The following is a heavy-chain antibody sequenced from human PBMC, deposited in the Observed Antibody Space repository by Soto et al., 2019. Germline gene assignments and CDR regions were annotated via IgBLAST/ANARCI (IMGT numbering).Heavy chain of an antibody. D-gene: IGHD2-2*01. CDR3: AKVLGYCSSTSCPQPDDY. CDR1: GFTFSSYG. V-gene: IGHV3-30*18. Sequence: QVQLVESGGGVVQPGRSLRLSCAASGFTFSSYGMHWVRQAPGKGLEWVAVISYDGSNKYYADSVKGRFTISRDNSKNTLYLQMNSRRAEDTAVYYCAKVLGYCSSTSCPQPDDYWGQGTLVTVSS. J-gene: IGHJ4*02. CDR2: ISYDGSNK.